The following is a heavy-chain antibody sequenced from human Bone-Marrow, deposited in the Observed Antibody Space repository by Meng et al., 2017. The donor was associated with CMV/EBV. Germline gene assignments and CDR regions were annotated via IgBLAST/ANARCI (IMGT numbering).Heavy chain of an antibody. D-gene: IGHD3-22*01. CDR2: INHSGST. CDR3: ARGVSGYYYNWFDP. Sequence: SETLSLTCAVYGGSFSGYYWSWIRQPPGKGLEWIGEINHSGSTNYNPSLKSRVTISVDTSKNQFSLKLSSVTAADTAVYYCARGVSGYYYNWFDPWGQGTRVTVSS. CDR1: GGSFSGYY. V-gene: IGHV4-34*01. J-gene: IGHJ5*02.